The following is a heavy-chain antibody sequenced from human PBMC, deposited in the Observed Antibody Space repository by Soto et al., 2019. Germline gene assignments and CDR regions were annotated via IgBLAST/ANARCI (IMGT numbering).Heavy chain of an antibody. CDR3: ARVRCGSSNCQQLYYYNHAMDV. D-gene: IGHD2-2*01. V-gene: IGHV1-69*13. J-gene: IGHJ6*02. Sequence: WASVKVSCKASGVTLSSYAISWVRQAPGQGLDWMGGIIPVFGTPTYAQKFQGRVMISADELTSTVHMEVTSLRSDDTAVYYCARVRCGSSNCQQLYYYNHAMDVWGQGTTVTVSS. CDR1: GVTLSSYA. CDR2: IIPVFGTP.